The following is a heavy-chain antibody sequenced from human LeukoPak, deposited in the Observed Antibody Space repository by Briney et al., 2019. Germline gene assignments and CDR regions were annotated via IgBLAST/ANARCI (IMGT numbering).Heavy chain of an antibody. CDR1: GFTFSNYA. Sequence: GGSLRISCAASGFTFSNYAMTWVRQAPGKGLEWVSALSGSGGSAYYADSAKGRFTISRDNSKNTLYLQMNSLRAEDTAVYYCAKGRYESSGFNWAAWGQGTLVTVSS. J-gene: IGHJ4*02. V-gene: IGHV3-23*01. CDR2: LSGSGGSA. D-gene: IGHD3-22*01. CDR3: AKGRYESSGFNWAA.